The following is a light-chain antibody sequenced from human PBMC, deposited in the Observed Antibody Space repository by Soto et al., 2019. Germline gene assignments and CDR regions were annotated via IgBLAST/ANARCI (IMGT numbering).Light chain of an antibody. Sequence: QSVLTQPPSVSGAPGHRVTISCIGSSSNIGTTYDVNWYQQLPGTAPKLLIYANSNRPSGVPDRFSGSKSGTSASLAISGLQAEDEADYHCQSHDTSLSGSIFGGGTKLTVL. CDR1: SSNIGTTYD. V-gene: IGLV1-40*01. CDR2: ANS. CDR3: QSHDTSLSGSI. J-gene: IGLJ2*01.